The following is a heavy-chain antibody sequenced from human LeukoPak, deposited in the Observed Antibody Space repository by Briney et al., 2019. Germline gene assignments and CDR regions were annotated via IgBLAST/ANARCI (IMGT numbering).Heavy chain of an antibody. CDR1: GFSLSSYA. J-gene: IGHJ5*02. V-gene: IGHV3-21*01. Sequence: GGSLRLSCTVSGFSLSSYAMSWVRQAPGKGLEWVSSISSSSSYIYYADSVKGRFTISRDNAKNSLYLQMNSLRAEDTAVYYCARDSSAYGGGFDPWGQGTLVTVSS. CDR2: ISSSSSYI. D-gene: IGHD2-2*01. CDR3: ARDSSAYGGGFDP.